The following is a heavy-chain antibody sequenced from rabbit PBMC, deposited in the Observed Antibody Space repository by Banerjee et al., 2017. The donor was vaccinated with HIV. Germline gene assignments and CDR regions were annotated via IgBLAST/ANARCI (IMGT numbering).Heavy chain of an antibody. CDR3: ARDLAGVIGWNFDL. V-gene: IGHV1S45*01. CDR2: IYAGSSGST. D-gene: IGHD4-1*01. Sequence: QEQLEESGGGLVKPEGSLTLTCKASGFSFNNKYVMCWVRQAPGKGLEWIACIYAGSSGSTYYASWAKGRFTISKTSSTTVTLQMTSLTAADTATYFCARDLAGVIGWNFDLWGPGTLVTVS. J-gene: IGHJ4*01. CDR1: GFSFNNKYV.